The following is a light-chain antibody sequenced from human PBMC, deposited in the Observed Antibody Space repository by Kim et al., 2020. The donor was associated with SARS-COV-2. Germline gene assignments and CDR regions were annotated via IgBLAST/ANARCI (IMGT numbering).Light chain of an antibody. CDR3: CSYAGTYTWV. CDR2: DVT. Sequence: QSDLTQPRSVSGSPGQSVTMSCTGTSSDVGAYNYVSWYQHNPGKAPKLIIYDVTKRPSGVPDRFSGSKSGNTASLTISGLQAVDESDYYCCSYAGTYTWVLGGGTQLTVL. CDR1: SSDVGAYNY. V-gene: IGLV2-11*01. J-gene: IGLJ3*02.